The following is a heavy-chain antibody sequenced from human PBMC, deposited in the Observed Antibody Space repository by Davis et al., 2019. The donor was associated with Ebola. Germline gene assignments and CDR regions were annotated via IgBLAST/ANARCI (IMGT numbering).Heavy chain of an antibody. CDR3: AKDYLDY. Sequence: GESLKISCAASGFTFNSYGMHWVRQAPGKGLEWVAVIWYDGSIKYYADSVKGRFTISRDNSKNTLYLQMNSLRAEDTAVYYCAKDYLDYWGQGTLVTVSS. CDR1: GFTFNSYG. J-gene: IGHJ4*02. V-gene: IGHV3-30*02. CDR2: IWYDGSIK.